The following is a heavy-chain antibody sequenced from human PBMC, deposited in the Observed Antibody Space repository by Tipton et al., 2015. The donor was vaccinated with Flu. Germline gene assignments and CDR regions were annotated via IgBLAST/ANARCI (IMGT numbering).Heavy chain of an antibody. D-gene: IGHD3-10*01. J-gene: IGHJ5*02. V-gene: IGHV4-39*01. CDR2: MYYDGST. CDR1: GDSISSSTDY. CDR3: ARTYGPFNGFDP. Sequence: LRLSCTVSGDSISSSTDYWGWIRQPPGKGLEWIGTMYYDGSTYYNPSLRSRVTISLDTSKNQFSLRLSSVTAADTAVYYCARTYGPFNGFDPWGQGTLITVSS.